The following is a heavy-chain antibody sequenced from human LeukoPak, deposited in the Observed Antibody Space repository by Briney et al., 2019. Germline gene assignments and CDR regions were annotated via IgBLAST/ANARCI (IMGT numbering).Heavy chain of an antibody. J-gene: IGHJ6*02. CDR3: TRGNMSPDSFHGMDV. D-gene: IGHD1-14*01. V-gene: IGHV4-34*01. CDR2: IHQSGST. Sequence: PSQTLSLTCAIYGGSFGSHSWTWIRQPPGKGMEWVGEIHQSGSTNYNPSLRSRVVISVDTSKNQFSVRLRSVTAADTAMYFCTRGNMSPDSFHGMDVWGQGTMVT. CDR1: GGSFGSHS.